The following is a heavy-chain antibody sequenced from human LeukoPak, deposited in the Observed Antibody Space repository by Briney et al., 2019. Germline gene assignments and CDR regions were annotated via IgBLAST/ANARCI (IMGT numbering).Heavy chain of an antibody. CDR1: GYTFTSYD. CDR3: ARWKWTYYDFWSGYDTDY. J-gene: IGHJ4*02. Sequence: ASVKVSCKASGYTFTSYDINWVRQATGQGLEWMGWTNPNSGNTGYAQKFQGRVTMTRNTSISTAYMELSSLRSEDTAVYYCARWKWTYYDFWSGYDTDYWGQGILVTVSS. V-gene: IGHV1-8*01. D-gene: IGHD3-3*01. CDR2: TNPNSGNT.